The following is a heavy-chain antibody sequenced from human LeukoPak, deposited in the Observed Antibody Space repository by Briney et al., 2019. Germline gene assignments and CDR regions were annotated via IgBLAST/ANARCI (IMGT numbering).Heavy chain of an antibody. CDR2: IIPILGIA. CDR1: GGTFSSYA. D-gene: IGHD3-3*01. CDR3: AASLTYYDFWSGYSSGGAFDI. J-gene: IGHJ3*02. Sequence: GASVKVSCKASGGTFSSYAISWVRQAPGQGLEWMGRIIPILGIANYAQKFQGRVTITADKSTSTAYMELSSLRAEDTAVYYCAASLTYYDFWSGYSSGGAFDIWGQGTMVTVSS. V-gene: IGHV1-69*04.